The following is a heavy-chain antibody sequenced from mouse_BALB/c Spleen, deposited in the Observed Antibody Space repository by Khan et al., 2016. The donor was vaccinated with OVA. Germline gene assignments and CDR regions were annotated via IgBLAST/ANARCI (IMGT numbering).Heavy chain of an antibody. CDR1: GYTFTEYT. CDR2: INPNNGGT. CDR3: ARRDYYAYFWFFDV. Sequence: VQLKQSGPELVKPGASVKISCKTSGYTFTEYTMHWVKQSHGKSLEWIGRINPNNGGTSYNQKFKGKATLTVDTSSTTAYMELRSLTSEDSAVYYGARRDYYAYFWFFDVWGAGTTVTVSS. J-gene: IGHJ1*01. V-gene: IGHV1-22*01. D-gene: IGHD1-2*01.